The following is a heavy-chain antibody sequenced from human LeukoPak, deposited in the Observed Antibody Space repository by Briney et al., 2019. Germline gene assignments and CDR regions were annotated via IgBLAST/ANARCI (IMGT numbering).Heavy chain of an antibody. CDR1: GYSISSGYY. Sequence: SETLSLTCAVSGYSISSGYYWGWIRQPPGKGLEWIGSIYHSGSTYYNPSLKSRVTISVDTSKNQFSLKLSSVTAADTAVYYCARHGVLRFLERFHWFDPWGKGTLVTVSS. J-gene: IGHJ5*02. V-gene: IGHV4-38-2*01. D-gene: IGHD3-3*01. CDR3: ARHGVLRFLERFHWFDP. CDR2: IYHSGST.